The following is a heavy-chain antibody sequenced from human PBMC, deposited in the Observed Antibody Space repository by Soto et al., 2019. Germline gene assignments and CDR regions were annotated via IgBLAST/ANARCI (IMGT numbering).Heavy chain of an antibody. CDR1: GGSFSGYY. J-gene: IGHJ5*02. CDR2: INHSGST. V-gene: IGHV4-34*01. CDR3: ASAQLAVALWGS. Sequence: PSETLSLTCAVYGGSFSGYYWSWIRQPPGKGLEWIGEINHSGSTNYNPSLKSRVTISVDTSRQQFSLKLTSVTAADTAVYYCASAQLAVALWGSWGQGTLVTVSS. D-gene: IGHD6-19*01.